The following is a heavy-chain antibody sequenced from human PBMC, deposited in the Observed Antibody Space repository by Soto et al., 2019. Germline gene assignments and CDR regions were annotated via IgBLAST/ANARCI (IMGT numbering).Heavy chain of an antibody. CDR3: ASRYCSSTSCLLDYYYYYMDV. J-gene: IGHJ6*03. V-gene: IGHV3-21*01. CDR2: ISSSSSYI. Sequence: EVQLVESGGGLVKPGGSLRLSCAASGFTFSSYSMNWVRQAPGKGLEWVSSISSSSSYIYYADSVKGRFTISRDNAKNSLYLQMNRLRAEDTAVYYCASRYCSSTSCLLDYYYYYMDVWGKGTTVTVSS. D-gene: IGHD2-2*01. CDR1: GFTFSSYS.